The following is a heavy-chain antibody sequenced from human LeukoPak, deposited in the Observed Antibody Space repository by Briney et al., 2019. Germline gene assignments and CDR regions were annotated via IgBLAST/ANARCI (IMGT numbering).Heavy chain of an antibody. D-gene: IGHD3-3*01. V-gene: IGHV3-21*01. Sequence: GGSLRLSCAASGFTFSSYSMNWVRQAPGKGLEWVSSISSSSSYIYYADSVKGRFTISRDNAKNSLYLQMNSLRAEDTAVYYCARDATPPEEEDLEWLLGYFDYWGQGTLVTVSS. CDR3: ARDATPPEEEDLEWLLGYFDY. CDR2: ISSSSSYI. J-gene: IGHJ4*02. CDR1: GFTFSSYS.